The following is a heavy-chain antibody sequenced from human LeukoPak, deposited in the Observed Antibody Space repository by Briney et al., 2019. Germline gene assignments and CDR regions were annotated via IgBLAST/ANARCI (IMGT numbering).Heavy chain of an antibody. V-gene: IGHV4-59*08. J-gene: IGHJ4*02. CDR2: IYYSGST. Sequence: SETLSLTCTVSGGSISSYYWSWIRQPPGKGLEWIGSIYYSGSTNYNPSLKSRVTMSVDTSKSQFSLKLSSVTAADTAVYYCARHDGTYHFVIDYWGQGTLVTVSS. D-gene: IGHD1-14*01. CDR1: GGSISSYY. CDR3: ARHDGTYHFVIDY.